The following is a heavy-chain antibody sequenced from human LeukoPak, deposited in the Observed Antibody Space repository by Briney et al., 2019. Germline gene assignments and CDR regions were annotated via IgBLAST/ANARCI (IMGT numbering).Heavy chain of an antibody. CDR1: GASISSNNYY. CDR2: IYSSGNT. J-gene: IGHJ4*02. CDR3: ARHLYGSGPRAPFDY. Sequence: PSEALSLTCTVSGASISSNNYYWGWVRQPPGKGLEWIGNIYSSGNTYYNASLKSRVTIYIDTSENQFSLNLSSVTAADTAVYYCARHLYGSGPRAPFDYWGQGTLVTVSS. V-gene: IGHV4-39*01. D-gene: IGHD3-10*01.